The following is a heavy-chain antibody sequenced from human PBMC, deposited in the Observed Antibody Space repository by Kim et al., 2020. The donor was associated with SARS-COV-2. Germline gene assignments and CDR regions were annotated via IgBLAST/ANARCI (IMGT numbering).Heavy chain of an antibody. V-gene: IGHV4-34*01. CDR3: SRGLRGAFAFGI. D-gene: IGHD4-17*01. Sequence: SETLSLTCAVYGGSFSGYYWSWIRQPPGKGLEWIGEINHSGSTNYNPSLKSRVTISVDTSKNQFFLKLSSVTAADNAVYYCSRGLRGAFAFGIWGQGTMV. CDR1: GGSFSGYY. J-gene: IGHJ3*02. CDR2: INHSGST.